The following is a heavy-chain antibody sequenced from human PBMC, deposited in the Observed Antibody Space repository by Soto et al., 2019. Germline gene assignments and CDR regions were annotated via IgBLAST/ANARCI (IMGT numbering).Heavy chain of an antibody. Sequence: EVQLLESGGGLVQPGGSLRLSCAASGFTFNNDAMTWVRQAPGKGLEWVSAISGGGDTTSYADSVKGRFTVSRDGSKNTLYLQMSSLRAEDTALYYCAKGRGGSGSLPPRVDFWGQGTLVTVSS. CDR1: GFTFNNDA. V-gene: IGHV3-23*01. J-gene: IGHJ4*02. CDR3: AKGRGGSGSLPPRVDF. CDR2: ISGGGDTT. D-gene: IGHD3-10*01.